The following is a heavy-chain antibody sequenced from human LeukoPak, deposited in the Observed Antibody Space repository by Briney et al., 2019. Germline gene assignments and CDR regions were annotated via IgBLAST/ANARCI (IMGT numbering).Heavy chain of an antibody. CDR2: ISAYNGNT. J-gene: IGHJ6*03. D-gene: IGHD1-1*01. V-gene: IGHV1-18*01. Sequence: ASVKVSCKASGYTFTSYGISWVRQAPGQGLEWMGWISAYNGNTNYAQKLQGRVTMTTDTSTSTAYMELRSLRSDDTAVYYCARDGNTESYYYYMDVWGKGTTVTVSS. CDR1: GYTFTSYG. CDR3: ARDGNTESYYYYMDV.